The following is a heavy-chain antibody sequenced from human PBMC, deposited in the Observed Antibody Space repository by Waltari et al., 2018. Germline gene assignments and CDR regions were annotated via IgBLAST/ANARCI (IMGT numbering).Heavy chain of an antibody. CDR1: GGSFSGYY. CDR2: INHSGTT. V-gene: IGHV4-34*01. Sequence: QVQLQQWGAGLLKPSETLSLTCAVYGGSFSGYYWSWIRQPPGKGLEWIGEINHSGTTNYNPSLKGRVTISVDTSKNQFSLKLSSVTAADTAVYYCARGARGFYFDYWGQGTLVTVSS. J-gene: IGHJ4*02. D-gene: IGHD3-10*01. CDR3: ARGARGFYFDY.